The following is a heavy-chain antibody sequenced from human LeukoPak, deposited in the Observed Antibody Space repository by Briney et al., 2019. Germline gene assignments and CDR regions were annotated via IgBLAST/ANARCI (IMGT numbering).Heavy chain of an antibody. D-gene: IGHD4-23*01. CDR1: GYTFTAYP. CDR3: AREVTHHVYYGMDV. J-gene: IGHJ6*02. CDR2: ISAYNGNT. Sequence: ASVKVSCKASGYTFTAYPLHWVRQAPGQGLEWMGWISAYNGNTNYAQKFQGRVTMTTDTSTSTAYMELRSLRSDDTAVYYCAREVTHHVYYGMDVWGQGTTVTVSS. V-gene: IGHV1-18*01.